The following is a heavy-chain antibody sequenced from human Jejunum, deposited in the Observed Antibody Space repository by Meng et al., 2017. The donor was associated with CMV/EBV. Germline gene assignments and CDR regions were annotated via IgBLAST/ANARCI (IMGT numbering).Heavy chain of an antibody. J-gene: IGHJ4*02. V-gene: IGHV3-23*01. CDR3: AKGRNGDNEPIDFDY. Sequence: SGFPFSNFAMAWVGQAPGKGLEWVSAITGSVGSTYYAASVKGRFTISRANSKNTLYLQMNSLRAEETAVYYGAKGRNGDNEPIDFDYWGQGTLVTVSS. CDR1: GFPFSNFA. CDR2: ITGSVGST. D-gene: IGHD4-17*01.